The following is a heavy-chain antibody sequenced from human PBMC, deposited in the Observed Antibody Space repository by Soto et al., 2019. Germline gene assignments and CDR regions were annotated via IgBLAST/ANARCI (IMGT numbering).Heavy chain of an antibody. CDR2: INAANGDT. V-gene: IGHV1-3*01. CDR1: GYTFTSYG. D-gene: IGHD6-13*01. Sequence: VKVSCKASGYTFTSYGIHWVRQAPGQRLEWMGWINAANGDTKYSPKFQGRVTITRDTSASTAYMELSSLRSEDTAVYYCVRRHVSATGIDWFDPWGQGTLVTVS. J-gene: IGHJ5*02. CDR3: VRRHVSATGIDWFDP.